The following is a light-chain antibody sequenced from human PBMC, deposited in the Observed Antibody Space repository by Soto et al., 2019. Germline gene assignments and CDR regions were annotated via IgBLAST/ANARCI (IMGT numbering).Light chain of an antibody. Sequence: DIQMTQSPSAMSASVGDRVTITCRASQGISNSVAWFQQKPGKVPNRLIYAASSLQSGVPSRFSGSGSGTEFTLTISSLQPEDFVTYYCLQYNSYPFAFGGGTKVEIK. CDR2: AAS. CDR1: QGISNS. J-gene: IGKJ4*01. CDR3: LQYNSYPFA. V-gene: IGKV1-17*03.